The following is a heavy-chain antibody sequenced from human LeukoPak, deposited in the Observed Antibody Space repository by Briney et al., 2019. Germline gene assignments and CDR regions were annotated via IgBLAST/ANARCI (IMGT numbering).Heavy chain of an antibody. V-gene: IGHV3-11*04. CDR3: AIQITMIVVVPYFDY. D-gene: IGHD3-22*01. Sequence: PGGSLRLSCAASGLTFSDYYMTWIRQAPGKGLEWVSSISGSGTTTYSADSVRGRFTASRDNAKNSVFLYMNSLRAEDTAVYYCAIQITMIVVVPYFDYWGQGTLVTVSS. J-gene: IGHJ4*02. CDR1: GLTFSDYY. CDR2: ISGSGTTT.